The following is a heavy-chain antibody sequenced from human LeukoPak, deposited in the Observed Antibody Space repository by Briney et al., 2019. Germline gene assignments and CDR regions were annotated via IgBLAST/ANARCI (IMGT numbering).Heavy chain of an antibody. Sequence: GASVKVSCTASGGTFSSYAISWVRQAPGQGPEWIGGIIPISGTAKYAQKLQGRVTISADMSTGTAYMELSSLSSEDTAVYYCAGSYNTYYAQDYWGQGALVTVSS. CDR3: AGSYNTYYAQDY. J-gene: IGHJ4*02. CDR2: IIPISGTA. D-gene: IGHD1-14*01. CDR1: GGTFSSYA. V-gene: IGHV1-69*06.